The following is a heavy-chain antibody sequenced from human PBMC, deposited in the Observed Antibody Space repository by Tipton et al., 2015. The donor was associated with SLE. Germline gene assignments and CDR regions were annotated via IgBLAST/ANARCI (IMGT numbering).Heavy chain of an antibody. CDR2: IYYSGST. D-gene: IGHD6-13*01. CDR3: ARVGGIAAAGTHDY. J-gene: IGHJ4*02. Sequence: TLSLTCTVSGGSISSYYWSWIRQPPGKGLEWIGYIYYSGSTNYNPSLKSRVTISVDTSKNQFSLKLSSVTAADTAVYYCARVGGIAAAGTHDYWGQGTLVTVSS. CDR1: GGSISSYY. V-gene: IGHV4-59*01.